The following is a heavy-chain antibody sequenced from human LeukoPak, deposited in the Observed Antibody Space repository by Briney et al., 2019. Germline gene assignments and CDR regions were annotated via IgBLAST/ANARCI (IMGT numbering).Heavy chain of an antibody. V-gene: IGHV1-18*04. J-gene: IGHJ4*02. Sequence: GASVKVSCKASGYTFTSYGISWVRQAPGQGLEWMGWISAYNDNTNYAQKLQGRVTMTTDTSTSTAYMELRSLRSDDTAVYYCARGLRLGELSFDFDYWGQGTLVTVSS. CDR1: GYTFTSYG. CDR3: ARGLRLGELSFDFDY. CDR2: ISAYNDNT. D-gene: IGHD3-16*02.